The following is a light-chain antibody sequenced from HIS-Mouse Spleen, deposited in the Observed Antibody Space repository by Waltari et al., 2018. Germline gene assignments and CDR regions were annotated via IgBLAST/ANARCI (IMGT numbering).Light chain of an antibody. V-gene: IGKV4-1*01. CDR1: QSVLYSSNNKNY. CDR2: WAS. CDR3: QQYYSTPT. Sequence: DIVMTQSPDSLAVSLGERPTITCKSSQSVLYSSNNKNYLAWYQQKPGQPPKLLIYWASTRESGVPDRFSGSGSGTDFTLTISSLQAEDVAVYYCQQYYSTPTFGGGTKVEIK. J-gene: IGKJ4*01.